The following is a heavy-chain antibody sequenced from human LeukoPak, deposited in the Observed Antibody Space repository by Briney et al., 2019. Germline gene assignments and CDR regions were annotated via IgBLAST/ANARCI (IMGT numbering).Heavy chain of an antibody. Sequence: PSETLSLTCAVSGSSISSDFYWGWVRQPPGKGLEWIGTIYHSGVSYLNPSLKSRLTISVDTSKNQFSLKLYSVTAVDTAVYYCTREKASAVHYWGQGILVTVSS. D-gene: IGHD2-2*01. CDR1: GSSISSDFY. V-gene: IGHV4-38-2*02. CDR2: IYHSGVS. J-gene: IGHJ4*02. CDR3: TREKASAVHY.